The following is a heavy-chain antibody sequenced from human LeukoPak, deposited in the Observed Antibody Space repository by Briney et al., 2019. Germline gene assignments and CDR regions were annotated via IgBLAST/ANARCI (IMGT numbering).Heavy chain of an antibody. CDR1: GFTFSSYS. CDR3: ARVPYRSAGYAFDI. J-gene: IGHJ3*02. D-gene: IGHD1-14*01. CDR2: ISSSSSYI. Sequence: GGSLRLSCAASGFTFSSYSMNWVRQAPGKGLEWVSSISSSSSYIYYADSVKGRFTISRDNAKNSLYLQMNSLRAEDTAVYYCARVPYRSAGYAFDIWGQGTMVTVSS. V-gene: IGHV3-21*01.